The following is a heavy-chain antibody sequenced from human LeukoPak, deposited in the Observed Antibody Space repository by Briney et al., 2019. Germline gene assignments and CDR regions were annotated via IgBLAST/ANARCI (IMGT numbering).Heavy chain of an antibody. CDR1: GFTFSSYW. D-gene: IGHD3-3*01. CDR2: IKQDGSET. CDR3: AGDRAYYDFWSCYYGDY. Sequence: GGSLRLSCAASGFTFSSYWMSWVRQAPGKGLEWVANIKQDGSETYYVDSVKGRFTISRDNAKNSLYLQMSSLRADDTAVYYCAGDRAYYDFWSCYYGDYWGQGTLVTVSS. V-gene: IGHV3-7*01. J-gene: IGHJ4*02.